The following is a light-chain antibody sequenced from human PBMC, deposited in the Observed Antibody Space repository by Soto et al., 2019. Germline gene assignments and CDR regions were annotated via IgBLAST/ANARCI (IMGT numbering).Light chain of an antibody. CDR1: QSIRSW. CDR2: DAS. CDR3: QHYDSFSKT. V-gene: IGKV1-5*01. J-gene: IGKJ1*01. Sequence: DIQMTQSPSTLSASVGDRVTITCRASQSIRSWLAWYQQKPGKAPQLLIYDASNLESGVPSRFSGSGSGTEFTLTISSLQPDDFATYYGQHYDSFSKTFGRGTKVEVK.